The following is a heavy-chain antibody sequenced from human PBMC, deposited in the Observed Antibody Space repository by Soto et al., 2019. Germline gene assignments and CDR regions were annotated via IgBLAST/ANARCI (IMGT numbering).Heavy chain of an antibody. D-gene: IGHD3-16*01. Sequence: QAHLVQSGAEVKKTGASVKVPCNASGHTFMTYYLHWVRQAPGQELEWMGIINPRGVSTSYPQKFQGRVTMTRDTSTSTVFMDLSSLRSEDTAVYYCARTPTLGGLAYFDYWGQGTLVGVSS. J-gene: IGHJ4*02. CDR3: ARTPTLGGLAYFDY. CDR1: GHTFMTYY. CDR2: INPRGVST. V-gene: IGHV1-46*01.